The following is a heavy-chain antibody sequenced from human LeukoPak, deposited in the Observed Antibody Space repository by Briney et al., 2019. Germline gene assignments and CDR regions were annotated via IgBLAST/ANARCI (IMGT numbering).Heavy chain of an antibody. CDR1: GYSFANYW. J-gene: IGHJ3*02. CDR3: ARHSGGNSDDAFDI. D-gene: IGHD4-23*01. Sequence: GESLKISCKGSGYSFANYWIGWVRQMPDKGLEWMGIIFPGDSDTTYSPSFRGQVTISADKSISTAYLLWTSLKASDTAIYYCARHSGGNSDDAFDIWGQGTMVTVSS. V-gene: IGHV5-51*01. CDR2: IFPGDSDT.